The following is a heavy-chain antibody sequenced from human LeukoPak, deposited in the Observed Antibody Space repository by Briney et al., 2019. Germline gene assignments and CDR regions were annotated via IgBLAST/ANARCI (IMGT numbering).Heavy chain of an antibody. CDR3: AGDRGITITKDFDY. D-gene: IGHD1-1*01. CDR1: GSTLAESY. J-gene: IGHJ4*02. V-gene: IGHV1-24*01. CDR2: YDPEEGGI. Sequence: ASVKVSCKVSGSTLAESYMHWLRQAPGKGLEWMGGYDPEEGGIIYAQKFLDRVTMTEDTSTTTAYMEVSSLRSEDTAVYFCAGDRGITITKDFDYWGQGTVVTVSS.